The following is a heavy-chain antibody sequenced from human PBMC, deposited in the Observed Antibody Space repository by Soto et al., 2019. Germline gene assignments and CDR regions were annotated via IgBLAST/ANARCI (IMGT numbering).Heavy chain of an antibody. D-gene: IGHD3-22*01. CDR2: ISYDGSNK. J-gene: IGHJ4*02. Sequence: QVQLVESGGGVVQPGRSLRLSCAASGFTFSSYAMHWVRQAPGKGLEWVAVISYDGSNKYYADSVKGRFTISRDNSKNTLDLQMNSLRAEDTAVYYCARDTDDSSGYYWVWAYWGQGTLVTVSS. CDR1: GFTFSSYA. CDR3: ARDTDDSSGYYWVWAY. V-gene: IGHV3-30-3*01.